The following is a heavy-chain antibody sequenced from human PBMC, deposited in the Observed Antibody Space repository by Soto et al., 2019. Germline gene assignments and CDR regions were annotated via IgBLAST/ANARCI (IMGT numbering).Heavy chain of an antibody. CDR1: GFTFSSYA. CDR3: ARDRVPAANVRWFDP. CDR2: ISYDGSNK. D-gene: IGHD2-2*01. Sequence: QVQLVESGGGVVQPGRSLRLSCAASGFTFSSYAMHWVRQAPGKGLEWVAVISYDGSNKYYADSVKGRFTISRDNSKNTLYLQMNSPRAEDTAVYYCARDRVPAANVRWFDPWGQGTLVTVSS. J-gene: IGHJ5*02. V-gene: IGHV3-30-3*01.